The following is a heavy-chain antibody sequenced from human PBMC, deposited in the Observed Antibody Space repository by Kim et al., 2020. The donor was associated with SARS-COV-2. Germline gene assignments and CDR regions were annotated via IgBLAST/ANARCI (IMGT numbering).Heavy chain of an antibody. Sequence: ADSVKGRFTISRDNAKNSLYLQMNSLRAEDTAVYYCAREEGGSGSYWFDYWGQGTLVTVSS. V-gene: IGHV3-48*03. CDR3: AREEGGSGSYWFDY. D-gene: IGHD3-10*01. J-gene: IGHJ4*02.